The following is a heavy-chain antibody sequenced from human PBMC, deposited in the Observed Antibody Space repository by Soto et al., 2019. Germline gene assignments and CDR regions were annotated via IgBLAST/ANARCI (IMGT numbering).Heavy chain of an antibody. J-gene: IGHJ6*02. V-gene: IGHV1-69*13. CDR1: GGTFSSYA. CDR2: IIPIFGTA. D-gene: IGHD3-10*01. CDR3: AYFGFGKSDYYYGMDV. Sequence: ASVKVSCKASGGTFSSYAISWVRQAPGQGLEWMGGIIPIFGTANYAQKFQGRVTITADESTSTAYMELSSLRSEDTAVYYCAYFGFGKSDYYYGMDVWGQGTTVTVSS.